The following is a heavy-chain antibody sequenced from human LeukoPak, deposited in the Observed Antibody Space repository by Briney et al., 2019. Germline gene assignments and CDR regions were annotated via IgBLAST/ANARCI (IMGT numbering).Heavy chain of an antibody. D-gene: IGHD1-26*01. CDR3: RLGTTRGEYFQH. J-gene: IGHJ1*01. CDR1: GFTFSSYA. CDR2: ISYDGSNK. V-gene: IGHV3-30-3*01. Sequence: GGSLRLSCAASGFTFSSYAMHWVRQAPGKGLEWVAVISYDGSNKYYADSVKGRFTISRDNSKNTLYLQMNSLRRDDTAVYYCRLGTTRGEYFQHWGQGTLVTVSS.